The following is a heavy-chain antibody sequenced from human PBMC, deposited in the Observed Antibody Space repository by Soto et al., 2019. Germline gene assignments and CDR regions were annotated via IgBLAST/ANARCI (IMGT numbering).Heavy chain of an antibody. CDR1: GGCLSGYY. Sequence: EILSLTCAVYGGCLSGYYWSWIRHSPGKGLEWIGEINHSGSSISNPSLKSRVTISVDTSKNQFSLKLRSVTAAETAAYYCARGISLIVEVHRDAPDKYYFESWSQGTLVTVSS. D-gene: IGHD2-15*01. V-gene: IGHV4-34*01. CDR2: INHSGSS. J-gene: IGHJ4*02. CDR3: ARGISLIVEVHRDAPDKYYFES.